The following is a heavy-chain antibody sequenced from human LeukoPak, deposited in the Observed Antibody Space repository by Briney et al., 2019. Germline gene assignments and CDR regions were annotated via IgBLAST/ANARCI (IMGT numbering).Heavy chain of an antibody. CDR1: GGSISSYY. CDR3: ARAGYYYDSPLPHAFDI. Sequence: SETLSLTCTVSGGSISSYYWSWIRQPPGKGLGWLGHIYYSGGTNYNPSLKSRVTISLDTSTNQFSLKLSSVTAADTAVYYCARAGYYYDSPLPHAFDIWGQGTMVTVSS. V-gene: IGHV4-59*08. J-gene: IGHJ3*02. CDR2: IYYSGGT. D-gene: IGHD3-22*01.